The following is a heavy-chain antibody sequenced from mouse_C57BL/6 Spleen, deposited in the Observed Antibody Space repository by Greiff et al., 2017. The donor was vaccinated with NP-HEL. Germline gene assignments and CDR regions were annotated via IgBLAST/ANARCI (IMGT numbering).Heavy chain of an antibody. Sequence: EVKVEESGGGLVQPGGSMKLSCGASGFTFSNYWMNWVRQSPEKGLEWVAQIRLKSDNYATHYAESVKGRFTISRDDSKSSVYLQMNNLRAEDTGIYYCTGLAWFAYWGQGTLVTVSA. CDR1: GFTFSNYW. J-gene: IGHJ3*01. CDR2: IRLKSDNYAT. V-gene: IGHV6-3*01. CDR3: TGLAWFAY.